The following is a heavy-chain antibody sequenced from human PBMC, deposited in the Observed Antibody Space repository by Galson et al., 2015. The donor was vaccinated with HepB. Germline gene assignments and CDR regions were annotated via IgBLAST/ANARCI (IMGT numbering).Heavy chain of an antibody. V-gene: IGHV3-30*04. J-gene: IGHJ4*02. CDR3: ARGAVRIFGVVPDS. D-gene: IGHD3-3*01. CDR2: ISFDGNTQ. Sequence: SLRLSCAASGFTFSNYPMHWVRQAPGKGLEWVAVISFDGNTQYHADSLKGRFTISRDNSKNTLYLQMNILRPEDTAVYYCARGAVRIFGVVPDSWGQGTLVTVSS. CDR1: GFTFSNYP.